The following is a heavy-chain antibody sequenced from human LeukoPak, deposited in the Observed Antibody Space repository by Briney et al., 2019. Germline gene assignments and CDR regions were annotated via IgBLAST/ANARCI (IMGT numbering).Heavy chain of an antibody. Sequence: GGSLRLSCAASGFTFSSYGMHWVRQAPGKGLEWVAFIRYDGSNKYYADSVKGRFTISRDNAKNSLYLQMNSLRAEDTAVYYCARGGSSGWYRQYYFDYWGQGTLVTVSS. V-gene: IGHV3-30*02. CDR2: IRYDGSNK. J-gene: IGHJ4*02. CDR3: ARGGSSGWYRQYYFDY. CDR1: GFTFSSYG. D-gene: IGHD6-19*01.